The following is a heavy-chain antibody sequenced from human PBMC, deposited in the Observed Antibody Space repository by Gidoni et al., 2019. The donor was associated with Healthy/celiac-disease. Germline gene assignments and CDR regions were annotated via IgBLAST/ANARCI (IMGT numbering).Heavy chain of an antibody. V-gene: IGHV3-48*02. CDR3: ARERGYKPTDVRTKDV. CDR1: GFTFSSYS. Sequence: EVQLVESGGGLVQPGGSLRFSCAASGFTFSSYSMNWVRQAPGKGLEWVSYISSSSSTIYYADSVKGRFTISRDNAKNSLYLQMNSLRDEDTAVYYCARERGYKPTDVRTKDVWGQGTTVTVSS. D-gene: IGHD5-18*01. CDR2: ISSSSSTI. J-gene: IGHJ6*02.